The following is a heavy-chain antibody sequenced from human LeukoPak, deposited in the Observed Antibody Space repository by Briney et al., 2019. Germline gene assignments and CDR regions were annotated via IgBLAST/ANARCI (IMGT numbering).Heavy chain of an antibody. D-gene: IGHD6-13*01. J-gene: IGHJ6*02. V-gene: IGHV1-8*01. Sequence: ASVKVSCKASGYTFTSYDINWVRQATGQGLEWMGWMNPNSGNTGYAQKFQGRVTMTRNTSISTAYMELSSLRSEDTAVYYCASIPAAAETYYYYGMDVWGQGTTVTVSS. CDR1: GYTFTSYD. CDR2: MNPNSGNT. CDR3: ASIPAAAETYYYYGMDV.